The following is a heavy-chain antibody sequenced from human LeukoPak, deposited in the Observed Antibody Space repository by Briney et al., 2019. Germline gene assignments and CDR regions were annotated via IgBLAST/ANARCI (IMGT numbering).Heavy chain of an antibody. V-gene: IGHV1-69*05. J-gene: IGHJ3*02. CDR2: IIPIFGTA. Sequence: ASVKVSCKASGYTFTGYYMHWVRQAPGQGLEWMGGIIPIFGTANYAQRFQGRVTITTDESTSTAYMELSSLRSEDTAVYYCARIWSGYYDAFDIWGQGTMVTVSS. D-gene: IGHD3-3*01. CDR3: ARIWSGYYDAFDI. CDR1: GYTFTGYY.